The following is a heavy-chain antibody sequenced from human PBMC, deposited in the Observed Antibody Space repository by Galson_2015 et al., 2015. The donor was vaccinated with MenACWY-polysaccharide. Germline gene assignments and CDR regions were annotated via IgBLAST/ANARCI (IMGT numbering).Heavy chain of an antibody. CDR1: GFTFSNYW. CDR3: ARGHYGMDV. Sequence: SLRLSCAASGFTFSNYWMTWVRQAPGKGLEWVANIKKDGSEKYYVDSVKGRFTISRDNALYLQMNSLRAEDTAMYFCARGHYGMDVWGQGTTVTVSS. J-gene: IGHJ6*02. V-gene: IGHV3-7*01. CDR2: IKKDGSEK.